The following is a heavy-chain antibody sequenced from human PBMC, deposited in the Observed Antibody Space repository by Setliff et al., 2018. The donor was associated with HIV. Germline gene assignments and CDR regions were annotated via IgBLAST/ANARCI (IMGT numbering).Heavy chain of an antibody. Sequence: ASVKVSCKASGYTFSGFYLHWVRRAPGQGLEWMGWINPNSGATNYARNFEGRVTMTRDTSINTVYMQLSWLRSDDTALYFCARERIGCSATMCYFDFWGQGTLVTVSS. D-gene: IGHD5-18*01. CDR1: GYTFSGFY. V-gene: IGHV1-2*07. J-gene: IGHJ4*02. CDR3: ARERIGCSATMCYFDF. CDR2: INPNSGAT.